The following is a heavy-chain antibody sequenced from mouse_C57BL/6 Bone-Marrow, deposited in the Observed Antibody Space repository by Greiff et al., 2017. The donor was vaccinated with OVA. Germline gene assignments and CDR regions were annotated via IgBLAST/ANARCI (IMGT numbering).Heavy chain of an antibody. Sequence: EVKLVESGGGLVQPGGSLKLSCAASGFTFSDYYMYWVRQTPEKRLEWVAYISNGGGSTYYPDTVKGRFTISRDNAKNTLYLQMSRLKSEDTAMYYCARHRGNYQAWFAYWGQGTLVTVSA. J-gene: IGHJ3*01. CDR1: GFTFSDYY. D-gene: IGHD2-1*01. CDR3: ARHRGNYQAWFAY. V-gene: IGHV5-12*01. CDR2: ISNGGGST.